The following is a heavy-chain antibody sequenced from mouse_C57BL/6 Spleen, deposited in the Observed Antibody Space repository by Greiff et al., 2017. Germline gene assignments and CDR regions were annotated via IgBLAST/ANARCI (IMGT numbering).Heavy chain of an antibody. CDR1: GYSITSGYY. Sequence: EVKLVESGPGLVKPSQSLSLTCSVTGYSITSGYYWNWIRQFPGNKLEWMGYISYDGSNNYNPSLKNRISITRDTSKNQFFLKLNSVTTEDTATYYCASPSSYGYFDVWGTGTTVTVSS. CDR2: ISYDGSN. J-gene: IGHJ1*03. V-gene: IGHV3-6*01. D-gene: IGHD2-10*02. CDR3: ASPSSYGYFDV.